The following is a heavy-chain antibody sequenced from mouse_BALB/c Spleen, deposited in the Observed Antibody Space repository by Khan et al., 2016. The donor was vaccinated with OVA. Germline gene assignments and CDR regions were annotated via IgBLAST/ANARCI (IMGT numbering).Heavy chain of an antibody. CDR2: IAPGSGDT. J-gene: IGHJ3*01. V-gene: IGHV1-77*01. Sequence: QVQLQQSGAELVRPGASVKLSCKASGYTFTDYYINWVKQRPGQGLEWIGEIAPGSGDTYYHERFKGKSTLTADKSSSTAYLQLSSLTSEASAVYFCATRNYFGSTFAYWGQGTLVTVSA. D-gene: IGHD1-2*01. CDR3: ATRNYFGSTFAY. CDR1: GYTFTDYY.